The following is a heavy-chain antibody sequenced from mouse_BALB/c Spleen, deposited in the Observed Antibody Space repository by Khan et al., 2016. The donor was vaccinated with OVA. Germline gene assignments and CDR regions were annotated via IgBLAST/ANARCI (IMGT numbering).Heavy chain of an antibody. CDR3: TRRAYYCDSGGFAY. V-gene: IGHV5-6*01. D-gene: IGHD1-1*01. CDR1: GFTFSTYG. J-gene: IGHJ3*01. Sequence: EVELVESGGDLVKPGGSLKLSCAASGFTFSTYGMPWVRQAPDKRLEWVATVSTGGSYTYYPDSVKGRFTISRDNAKNTLYLQMSGLRSEDTAMFYCTRRAYYCDSGGFAYWGQGTLVTVSA. CDR2: VSTGGSYT.